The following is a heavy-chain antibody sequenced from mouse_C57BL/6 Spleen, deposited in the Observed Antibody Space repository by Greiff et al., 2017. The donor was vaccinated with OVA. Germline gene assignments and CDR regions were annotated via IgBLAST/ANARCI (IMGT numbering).Heavy chain of an antibody. CDR3: AREGDYGSSYVDY. CDR2: IDPSDSET. Sequence: QVQLQQPGAELVRPGSSVKLSCKASGYTFTSYWMHWVKQRPIQGLEWIGNIDPSDSETHYNQKFKDKATLTVDKSSSTAYMQLSSLTSEASAVYYCAREGDYGSSYVDYWGQGTTLTVSS. J-gene: IGHJ2*01. D-gene: IGHD1-1*01. V-gene: IGHV1-52*01. CDR1: GYTFTSYW.